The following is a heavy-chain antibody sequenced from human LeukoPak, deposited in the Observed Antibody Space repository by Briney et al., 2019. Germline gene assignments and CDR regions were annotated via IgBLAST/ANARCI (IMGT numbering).Heavy chain of an antibody. V-gene: IGHV4-34*01. J-gene: IGHJ3*02. CDR3: ARWATRVVRAFDI. CDR2: INHSGST. Sequence: PSETLSLTCAVYGGSFSGYYWSWIRQPPGKGLEWIGEINHSGSTNYNPSLKSRVTISVDTSKNQFSLKLSSVTAADTAVYYCARWATRVVRAFDIWGQGTMVTVSS. CDR1: GGSFSGYY. D-gene: IGHD2-15*01.